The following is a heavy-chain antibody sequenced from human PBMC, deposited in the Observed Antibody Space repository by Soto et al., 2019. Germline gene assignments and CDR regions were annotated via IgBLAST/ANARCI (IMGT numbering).Heavy chain of an antibody. D-gene: IGHD1-26*01. J-gene: IGHJ4*02. CDR3: ATRGSGSYYDY. V-gene: IGHV3-23*01. Sequence: EVQLLESGGGLVQPGGSLRLSCAASGFTFSSYAMRWVRQAPVKGLEWVSAISGSGDSTYYADSVKGRFTISRDNSKNTLSLQMNSLRGEHTAVYYCATRGSGSYYDYWGQGTLVTVSS. CDR2: ISGSGDST. CDR1: GFTFSSYA.